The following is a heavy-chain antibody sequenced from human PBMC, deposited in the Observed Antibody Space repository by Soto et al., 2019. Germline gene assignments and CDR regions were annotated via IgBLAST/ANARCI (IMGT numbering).Heavy chain of an antibody. D-gene: IGHD3-3*01. V-gene: IGHV3-23*01. CDR3: AKDGFWSGYFSPIYYFDY. CDR1: GFTFGSYV. CDR2: ISGIGGKT. J-gene: IGHJ4*02. Sequence: EVQLLESGGGLVQPGGTLRLSCAASGFTFGSYVMSWVRQAPGKGLEWVSAISGIGGKTYYADSVKGRFTISRDNSKNTLYLHMDSLRAEDTAVYYCAKDGFWSGYFSPIYYFDYWGQGTLVTVSS.